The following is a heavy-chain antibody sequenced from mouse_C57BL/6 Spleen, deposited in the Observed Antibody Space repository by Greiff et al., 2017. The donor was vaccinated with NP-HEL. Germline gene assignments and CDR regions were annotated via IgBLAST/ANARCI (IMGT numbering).Heavy chain of an antibody. CDR2: INPKNGGT. CDR3: ARHGSSYYYAMDY. V-gene: IGHV1-26*01. D-gene: IGHD1-1*01. Sequence: EVQLQQSGPELVKPGASVKISCKASGYTFTDYYMNWVKQSHGKSLEWIGDINPKNGGTSYNQKLKGKATLTVDKSSSTAYMELRSLTSEDSAVYYCARHGSSYYYAMDYWGQGTSVTVSS. J-gene: IGHJ4*01. CDR1: GYTFTDYY.